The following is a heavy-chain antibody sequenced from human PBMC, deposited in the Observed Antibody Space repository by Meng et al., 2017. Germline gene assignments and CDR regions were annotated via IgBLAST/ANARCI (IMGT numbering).Heavy chain of an antibody. V-gene: IGHV4-34*01. CDR3: ARGGVGYCSSTSCAIGDSAFDI. CDR1: GGSFSGYY. D-gene: IGHD2-2*01. CDR2: INHSGST. Sequence: GSLRLSCAVYGGSFSGYYWSWIRQPPGKGLEWIGEINHSGSTNYNPSPKSRVTISVDTSQNQFSLKLSSVTAADTAVYYCARGGVGYCSSTSCAIGDSAFDIWGQGTMVTVSS. J-gene: IGHJ3*02.